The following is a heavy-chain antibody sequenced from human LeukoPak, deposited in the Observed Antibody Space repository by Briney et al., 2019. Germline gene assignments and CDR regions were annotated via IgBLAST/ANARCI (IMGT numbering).Heavy chain of an antibody. V-gene: IGHV5-51*01. CDR2: IYLGDPET. CDR1: GYSFTSHW. J-gene: IGHJ4*02. D-gene: IGHD6-19*01. CDR3: ARHPSYTSGWPLDY. Sequence: GESLKISCKGSGYSFTSHWIGWVRQMPGKGLEWMGIIYLGDPETRYGPSFQGQVTISADKSISTAYLQWSSLKASDTAMYYCARHPSYTSGWPLDYWGQGTLVTVSS.